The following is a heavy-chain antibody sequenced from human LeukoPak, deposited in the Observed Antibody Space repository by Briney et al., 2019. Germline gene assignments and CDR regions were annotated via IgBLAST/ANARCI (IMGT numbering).Heavy chain of an antibody. CDR1: GGSISSSSYS. J-gene: IGHJ4*02. V-gene: IGHV4-39*01. CDR3: ARHASLSIAAYFEY. CDR2: IYYSAST. D-gene: IGHD6-6*01. Sequence: PSETLSLTCTVSGGSISSSSYSWGWIRQPPGKGLEWIGTIYYSASTYHNPSLKSRVTISVDTSKNQFSLKLSSVTAADTAVYYCARHASLSIAAYFEYWGQGTLVTVSS.